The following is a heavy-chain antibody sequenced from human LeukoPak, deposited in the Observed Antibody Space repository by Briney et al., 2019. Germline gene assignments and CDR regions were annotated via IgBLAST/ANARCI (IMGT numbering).Heavy chain of an antibody. Sequence: GGSLRLSCAASGFTFDDYVVYWVRQAPGKGLEYVAGITWNSVLIGYADSVKGRFTISRDNANNYVYLQMNSLRAEDTAFYYCARSPDNGGNPQYFDSWGQGTLVPVSP. CDR1: GFTFDDYV. V-gene: IGHV3-9*01. CDR3: ARSPDNGGNPQYFDS. J-gene: IGHJ4*02. D-gene: IGHD4-23*01. CDR2: ITWNSVLI.